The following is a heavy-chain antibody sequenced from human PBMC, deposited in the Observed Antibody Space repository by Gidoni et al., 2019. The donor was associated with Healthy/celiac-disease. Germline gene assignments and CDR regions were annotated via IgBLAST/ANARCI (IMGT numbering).Heavy chain of an antibody. CDR2: IYTSGST. D-gene: IGHD2-2*01. J-gene: IGHJ4*02. CDR3: ARSPVALGYSAAGDPVGYFDY. CDR1: GGSISSGSYY. V-gene: IGHV4-61*02. Sequence: QVQLQESGPGLVKPSQTLSLTCTVPGGSISSGSYYWSWIRQPAGKGLEWIGRIYTSGSTNYNPSLKSRVTISVDTSKNQFSLKLSSVTAADTAVYYCARSPVALGYSAAGDPVGYFDYWGQGTLVTVSS.